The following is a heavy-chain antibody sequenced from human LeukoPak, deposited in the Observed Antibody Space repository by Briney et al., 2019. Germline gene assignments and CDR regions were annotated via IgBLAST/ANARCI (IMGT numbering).Heavy chain of an antibody. CDR3: AKDSGSRYYFDY. CDR2: IWYDGSNK. Sequence: GGSLRLSCAASGFTFSSYVMHWVRQAPGKGLEWVAVIWYDGSNKYYADSVKGRFTISRDNAKNSLYLQMNSLRAEDTALYYCAKDSGSRYYFDYWGQGTLVTVSS. V-gene: IGHV3-33*03. J-gene: IGHJ4*02. CDR1: GFTFSSYV. D-gene: IGHD1-26*01.